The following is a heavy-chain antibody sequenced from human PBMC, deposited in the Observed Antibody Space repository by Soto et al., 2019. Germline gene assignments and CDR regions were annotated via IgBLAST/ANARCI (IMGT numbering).Heavy chain of an antibody. CDR1: GGTFSSYA. V-gene: IGHV1-69*01. Sequence: QVQLVQSGAEVKKPGSSVKVSCKASGGTFSSYAISWVRQAPGQGLEWMGGIIPIFGTANYAQKFQGRVTITADEATSTPYMKPISLITEDTAVYYCARGSYYYDSSSYSYYYYYGMDVWGQGTTVTVSS. CDR3: ARGSYYYDSSSYSYYYYYGMDV. CDR2: IIPIFGTA. J-gene: IGHJ6*02. D-gene: IGHD3-22*01.